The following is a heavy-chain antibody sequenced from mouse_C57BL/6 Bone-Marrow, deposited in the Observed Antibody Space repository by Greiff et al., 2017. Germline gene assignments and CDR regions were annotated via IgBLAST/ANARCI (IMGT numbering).Heavy chain of an antibody. V-gene: IGHV1-69*01. D-gene: IGHD2-3*01. Sequence: QVQLQQPGAELVMPGASVKLSCKASGYTFTSYWMHWVKQRPGQGLEWIGEIDPSDSYTNYNQKFKGKSTLTVDKSSSTAYMQRSSLTSEDSAVYYCAREDGYYAMDYWGQGTSVTGSA. CDR3: AREDGYYAMDY. CDR2: IDPSDSYT. J-gene: IGHJ4*01. CDR1: GYTFTSYW.